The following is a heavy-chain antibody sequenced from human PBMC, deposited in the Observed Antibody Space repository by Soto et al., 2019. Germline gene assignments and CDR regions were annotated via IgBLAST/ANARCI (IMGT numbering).Heavy chain of an antibody. D-gene: IGHD6-13*01. V-gene: IGHV4-31*03. J-gene: IGHJ6*02. CDR3: ARVGDSSRNKGNYYYYGMDV. CDR2: IYYSGST. Sequence: QVQLQESGPGLVKPSQTLSLTCTVSGGSISSGGYYWSWIRQHPGKGLEWIGYIYYSGSTYYNPSXXXRVTISVDPSXXQXSXXLSSVTAADTAVYYCARVGDSSRNKGNYYYYGMDVWGQGTTVTVSS. CDR1: GGSISSGGYY.